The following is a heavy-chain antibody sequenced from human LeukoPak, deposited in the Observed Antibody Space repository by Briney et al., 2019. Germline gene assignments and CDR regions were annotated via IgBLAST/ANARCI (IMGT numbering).Heavy chain of an antibody. CDR1: GFTFSDSY. CDR3: ARSGYYSGFDY. V-gene: IGHV3-11*04. D-gene: IGHD3-3*01. CDR2: ISSSGSTI. J-gene: IGHJ4*02. Sequence: GGSLRLSCAASGFTFSDSYMSWIRQAPGKGLGWVSYISSSGSTIYYAASVKGRFTISRDNARKSLYLQMNGLRAEDTAVYYCARSGYYSGFDYWGQGTLVTVSS.